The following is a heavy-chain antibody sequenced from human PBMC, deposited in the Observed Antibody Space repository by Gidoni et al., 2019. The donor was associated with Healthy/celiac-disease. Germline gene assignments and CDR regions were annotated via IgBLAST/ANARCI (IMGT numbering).Heavy chain of an antibody. D-gene: IGHD1-26*01. Sequence: QMQLAQSGPEVKKPGTSVKVSCKASGFTFTSSAVQWVRQARGQRLEWIGWIVVGSGNTNYAQKFQERVTITRDMSTSTAYMELSSLRSEDTAVYYCAADLGIGGFDPWGQGTLVTVSS. CDR3: AADLGIGGFDP. J-gene: IGHJ5*02. CDR1: GFTFTSSA. V-gene: IGHV1-58*01. CDR2: IVVGSGNT.